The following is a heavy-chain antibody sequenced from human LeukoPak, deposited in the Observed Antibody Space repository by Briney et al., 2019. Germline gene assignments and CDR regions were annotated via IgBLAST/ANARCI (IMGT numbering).Heavy chain of an antibody. D-gene: IGHD3-22*01. J-gene: IGHJ4*02. Sequence: PGGSLRLSCAASGFTFSNYWMTWVSQAPGKGLEWVAHVKTDGSEKSYVDSVKGRFTTSRDNAQNSLYLQMNSLRAEDTAVYYCARDRGYYVFDYWGQGTLVTVSS. V-gene: IGHV3-7*01. CDR2: VKTDGSEK. CDR1: GFTFSNYW. CDR3: ARDRGYYVFDY.